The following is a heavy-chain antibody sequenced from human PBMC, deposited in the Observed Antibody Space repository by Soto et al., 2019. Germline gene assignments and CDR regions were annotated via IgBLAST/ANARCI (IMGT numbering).Heavy chain of an antibody. CDR2: INPSGGST. V-gene: IGHV1-46*01. D-gene: IGHD4-17*01. J-gene: IGHJ6*02. CDR1: GYTFISYY. Sequence: ASVKVSCKASGYTFISYYIHWVRQAPGQGLEWMGIINPSGGSTSYAQKFQGRVTMTRDTSTSTVYMELSSLRSEDTAVYYCARDLGTVTTRPMLNYYYYYGMDVWGQGTTVTVSS. CDR3: ARDLGTVTTRPMLNYYYYYGMDV.